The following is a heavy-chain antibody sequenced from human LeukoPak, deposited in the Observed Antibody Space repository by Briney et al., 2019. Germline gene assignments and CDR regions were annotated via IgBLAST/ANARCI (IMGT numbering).Heavy chain of an antibody. CDR2: ISYDGAKK. CDR3: ARSTGSSSPTAWVYYYFMGV. V-gene: IGHV3-30-3*01. CDR1: GFSFSSYA. Sequence: GKSLRLSCADSGFSFSSYAIQWVRQAPGKELEWVGGISYDGAKKYYADAVKGRFTLSKDTSKRTLYLQMTSLRGDDTAVYYCARSTGSSSPTAWVYYYFMGVWGERTMVTVSS. J-gene: IGHJ6*03. D-gene: IGHD6-6*01.